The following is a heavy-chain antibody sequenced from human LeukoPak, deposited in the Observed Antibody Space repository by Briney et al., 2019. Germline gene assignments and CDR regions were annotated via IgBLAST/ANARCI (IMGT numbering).Heavy chain of an antibody. V-gene: IGHV3-23*01. Sequence: PGGSLRLSCAASGFTFRNYAMSWVRQAPGKGLEWVSAINGSFSGSDYTTYYADSVKGRFTISRDDSTNTLYLQLSGLRVEDTAVFSCARDQGTVVTSQFDYWGLGTLVSVSA. CDR1: GFTFRNYA. CDR3: ARDQGTVVTSQFDY. D-gene: IGHD4-23*01. CDR2: INGSFSGSDYTT. J-gene: IGHJ4*02.